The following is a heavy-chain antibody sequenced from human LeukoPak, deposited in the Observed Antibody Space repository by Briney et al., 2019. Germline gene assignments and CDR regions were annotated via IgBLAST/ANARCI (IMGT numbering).Heavy chain of an antibody. D-gene: IGHD3-16*02. J-gene: IGHJ3*01. V-gene: IGHV3-53*01. Sequence: GGSLRLSCAASGFTVSDNYMSWVRQAPGKGLEWVSVIYSGGTTYYADSVKGRFTISRDSSKNTVYFQMNSLRAEDTALYYCARRLYIVRGAYDVWGQGTMVTVSS. CDR1: GFTVSDNY. CDR2: IYSGGTT. CDR3: ARRLYIVRGAYDV.